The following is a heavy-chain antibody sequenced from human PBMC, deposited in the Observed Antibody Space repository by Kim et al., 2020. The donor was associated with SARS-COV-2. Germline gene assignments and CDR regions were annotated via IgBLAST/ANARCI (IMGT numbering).Heavy chain of an antibody. V-gene: IGHV7-4-1*02. CDR2: TGNP. J-gene: IGHJ4*02. Sequence: TGNPTYAQGFTGRFVFSLDTSVSTAYLQISSLKAEDTAVYYCARGPPPDYWGRGTLVTVSS. CDR3: ARGPPPDY.